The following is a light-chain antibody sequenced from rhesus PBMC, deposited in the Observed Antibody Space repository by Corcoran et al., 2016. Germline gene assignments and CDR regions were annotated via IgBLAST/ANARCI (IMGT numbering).Light chain of an antibody. Sequence: EIVMTQSPATLSLSPGERATLSCRASQSVSSNLAWYQQKPGQAPRLLIYYASNRATGIPDRFSGSGSGTDFTHTISSLEPEDVGVYYCQQYNNWNTFGGGTKVELK. CDR3: QQYNNWNT. CDR2: YAS. CDR1: QSVSSN. V-gene: IGKV3-35*01. J-gene: IGKJ4*01.